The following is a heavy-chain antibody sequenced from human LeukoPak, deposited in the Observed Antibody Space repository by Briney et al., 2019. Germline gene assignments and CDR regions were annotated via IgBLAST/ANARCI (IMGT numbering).Heavy chain of an antibody. CDR1: GFTFTSSA. CDR2: ISAYNGNT. D-gene: IGHD6-13*01. V-gene: IGHV1-18*01. Sequence: ASVKVSCKASGFTFTSSAVQWVRQARGQRLEWMGWISAYNGNTNYAQKLQGRVTMTTDTSTSTAYMELRSLRSDDTAVYYCARDKGYSSSWYFDYWGQGTLVTVSS. J-gene: IGHJ4*02. CDR3: ARDKGYSSSWYFDY.